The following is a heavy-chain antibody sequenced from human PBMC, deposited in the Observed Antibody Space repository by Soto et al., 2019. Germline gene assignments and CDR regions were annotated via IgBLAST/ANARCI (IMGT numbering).Heavy chain of an antibody. D-gene: IGHD6-6*01. Sequence: SETLSLTCSVSSGSMNSGGYYWSWIRQHPGKGLEWIGYIYSNGDTYYNPSLKSRVTISVDTSRNHFSLNLTSVTAADTAVYYCARRGGSSSGYYYYAMDVWGQGTTVTVSS. V-gene: IGHV4-31*03. CDR2: IYSNGDT. CDR3: ARRGGSSSGYYYYAMDV. CDR1: SGSMNSGGYY. J-gene: IGHJ6*02.